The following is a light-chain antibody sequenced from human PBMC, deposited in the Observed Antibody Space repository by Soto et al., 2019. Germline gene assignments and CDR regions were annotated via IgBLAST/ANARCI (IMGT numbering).Light chain of an antibody. J-gene: IGLJ2*01. CDR2: EVS. CDR3: CSYAGDSAFI. V-gene: IGLV2-23*02. CDR1: NNDVGVWSH. Sequence: QLVLTQPASVSGSPGQSVTISCTGTNNDVGVWSHVSWYQQHPGKPPKVIIYEVSKWPSGVSKRFSGSKSGNTASLTISGLQAEDEADYYCCSYAGDSAFIFGGGTKLTVL.